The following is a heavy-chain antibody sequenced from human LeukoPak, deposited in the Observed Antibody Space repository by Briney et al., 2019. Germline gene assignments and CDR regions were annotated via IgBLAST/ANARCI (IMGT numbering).Heavy chain of an antibody. CDR1: VGTFSSYA. D-gene: IGHD5-12*01. CDR2: IIQIFVTA. Sequence: SVTVSCKASVGTFSSYAISWVGQAPGQGLEWMGGIIQIFVTANYAQKFRGRVTITADESTSTAYMELSSLRSEDTAVYYCAVMGVATAPRYFDYWGQGTLVTVSS. V-gene: IGHV1-69*13. CDR3: AVMGVATAPRYFDY. J-gene: IGHJ4*02.